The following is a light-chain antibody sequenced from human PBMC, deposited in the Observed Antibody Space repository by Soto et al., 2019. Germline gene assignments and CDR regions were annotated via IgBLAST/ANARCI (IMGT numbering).Light chain of an antibody. CDR1: QSVSSN. Sequence: EIVMTQSPATLSVSPGERATLSCRASQSVSSNLAWYQQKPGQAPRLLIYGASTRATGIPARFSGSGSGTEFTLTISSLKSEDFAVYYCQQYNKWPPGTFGKGTKV. J-gene: IGKJ1*01. CDR3: QQYNKWPPGT. V-gene: IGKV3-15*01. CDR2: GAS.